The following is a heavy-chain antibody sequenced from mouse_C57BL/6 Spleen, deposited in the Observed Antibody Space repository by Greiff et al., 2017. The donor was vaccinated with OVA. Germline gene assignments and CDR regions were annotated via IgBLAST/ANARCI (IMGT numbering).Heavy chain of an antibody. CDR1: GYSITSGYY. J-gene: IGHJ1*03. V-gene: IGHV3-6*01. CDR2: ISYDGSN. Sequence: EVQLQESGPGLVKPSQSLSLTCSVTGYSITSGYYWNWIRQFPGNKLEWMGYISYDGSNNYNPSLKNRISITRDTSKNQFFLKLNSVTTEDTATYYCARGAPRYWYFDVWGTGTTVTVSS. CDR3: ARGAPRYWYFDV.